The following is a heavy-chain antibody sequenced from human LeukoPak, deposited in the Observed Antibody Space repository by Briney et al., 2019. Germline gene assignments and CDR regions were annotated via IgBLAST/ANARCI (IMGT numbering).Heavy chain of an antibody. V-gene: IGHV7-4-1*02. Sequence: ASVKVSCKASGYTFTSYAMNWVRQAPGQGLEWVGWINTNTGNPTYAQGFTGRFVFSLDTSVSTAYLQISSLKAEDTAVYYCARDALSIAAALGAYMDVWGKGTTVTVSS. J-gene: IGHJ6*03. D-gene: IGHD6-13*01. CDR2: INTNTGNP. CDR1: GYTFTSYA. CDR3: ARDALSIAAALGAYMDV.